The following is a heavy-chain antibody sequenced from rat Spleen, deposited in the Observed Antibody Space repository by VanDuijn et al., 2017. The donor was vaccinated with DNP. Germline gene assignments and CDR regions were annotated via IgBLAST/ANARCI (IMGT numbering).Heavy chain of an antibody. J-gene: IGHJ2*01. CDR2: ITTGGGYT. D-gene: IGHD1-3*01. V-gene: IGHV5S11*01. CDR1: GITFSNYY. Sequence: EVQLVESGGGLVQPGKSMILSCTASGITFSNYYMAWVRQAPTKGLDWVASITTGGGYTYYRDSVKGRFTISRDNAKNTLYLQMDSLRSEETATYYCVRRDGSYYFDYWGQGVMVTVSS. CDR3: VRRDGSYYFDY.